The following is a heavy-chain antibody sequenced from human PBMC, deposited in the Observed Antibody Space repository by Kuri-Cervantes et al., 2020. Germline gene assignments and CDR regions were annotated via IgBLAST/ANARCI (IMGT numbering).Heavy chain of an antibody. V-gene: IGHV4-34*01. CDR1: GGSFSGSY. CDR3: ARRRVGSGWPTRGNWFDP. CDR2: MNHSGRT. D-gene: IGHD6-19*01. J-gene: IGHJ5*02. Sequence: SETLSLTCAAYGGSFSGSYWNWIRQPPGKGLEWIGEMNHSGRTKYNPSLKSRVTISVDKSKNQFSLKLSSVTAADTAVYYCARRRVGSGWPTRGNWFDPWGQGTLVTVSS.